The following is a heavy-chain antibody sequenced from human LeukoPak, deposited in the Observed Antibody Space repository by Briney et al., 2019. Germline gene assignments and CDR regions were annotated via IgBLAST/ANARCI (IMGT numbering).Heavy chain of an antibody. CDR3: ARDPFAGYFDY. D-gene: IGHD6-13*01. CDR1: GYTFTGYY. Sequence: ASVKVSCKASGYTFTGYYMHWVRQAPGQGLEWMGWINPNSGGTNYAQKFQGRVTMTRDTSTSTVYMELSSLRSEDTAVYYCARDPFAGYFDYWGQGTLVTVSS. J-gene: IGHJ4*02. CDR2: INPNSGGT. V-gene: IGHV1-2*02.